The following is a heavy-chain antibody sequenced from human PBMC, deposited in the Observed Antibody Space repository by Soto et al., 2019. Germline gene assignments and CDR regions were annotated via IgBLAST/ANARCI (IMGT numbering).Heavy chain of an antibody. J-gene: IGHJ4*02. Sequence: ETLSLTCAVYGGSFSGYYWTWIRQPPGTGLEWIGEINHSGSTNYNPSLKSRVTISVDTSKNQFSLKLTSVTAADTAVYYCARAMIVVVVHFDYWGQGTLVTVSS. CDR2: INHSGST. V-gene: IGHV4-34*01. D-gene: IGHD3-22*01. CDR3: ARAMIVVVVHFDY. CDR1: GGSFSGYY.